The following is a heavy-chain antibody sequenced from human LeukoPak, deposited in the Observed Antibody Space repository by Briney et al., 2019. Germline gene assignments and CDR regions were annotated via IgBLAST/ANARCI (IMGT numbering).Heavy chain of an antibody. CDR2: INHSGST. CDR3: AREQVYDAFDI. V-gene: IGHV4-34*01. J-gene: IGHJ3*02. CDR1: GGSFSGYY. D-gene: IGHD5/OR15-5a*01. Sequence: SETLSLTCAVYGGSFSGYYWSWIRQPPGKGLEWIGEINHSGSTNYNPSLKSRVTISVDTSKNQFSLKLSSVTAADTAVYYCAREQVYDAFDIWGQGTMVTVSS.